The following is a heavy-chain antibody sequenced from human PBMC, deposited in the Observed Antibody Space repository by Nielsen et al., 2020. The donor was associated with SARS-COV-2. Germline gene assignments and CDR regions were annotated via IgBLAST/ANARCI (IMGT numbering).Heavy chain of an antibody. CDR3: ARDLAYDSSGYYHPYYYYGMDV. Sequence: WLRQPPGKGLEWVSYISSSGSTIYYADSVKGRFTISRDNAKNSLYLQMNSLRAEDTAVYYCARDLAYDSSGYYHPYYYYGMDVWGQGTTVTVSS. D-gene: IGHD3-22*01. CDR2: ISSSGSTI. V-gene: IGHV3-11*04. J-gene: IGHJ6*02.